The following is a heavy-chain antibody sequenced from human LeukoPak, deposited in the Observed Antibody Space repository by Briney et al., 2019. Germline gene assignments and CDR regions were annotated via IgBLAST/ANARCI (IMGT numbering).Heavy chain of an antibody. CDR2: ISSSSSYI. Sequence: GGSLRLSCAASGFTFSSYSMNWVRQAPGKGLEWVSSISSSSSYINYADSVKGRFTISRDNAKNSLYLQMNSLRAEDTAVYYCARDRGFWSGYYKHFDYWGQGTLVTVSS. CDR3: ARDRGFWSGYYKHFDY. CDR1: GFTFSSYS. D-gene: IGHD3-3*01. V-gene: IGHV3-21*01. J-gene: IGHJ4*02.